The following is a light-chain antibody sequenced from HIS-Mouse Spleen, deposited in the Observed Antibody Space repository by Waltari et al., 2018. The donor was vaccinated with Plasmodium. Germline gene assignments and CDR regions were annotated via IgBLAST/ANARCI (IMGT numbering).Light chain of an antibody. J-gene: IGLJ2*01. Sequence: QSALTQPASVSGSPGQSITISCTGTSIDVGGYNYVSWYQQHPGKAPKLMIYDVSIRPSGVSNHFSGSKSGNTASLTISGLQAEDEADYYCSSYTSSSTVVFGGGTKLTVL. CDR2: DVS. V-gene: IGLV2-14*03. CDR3: SSYTSSSTVV. CDR1: SIDVGGYNY.